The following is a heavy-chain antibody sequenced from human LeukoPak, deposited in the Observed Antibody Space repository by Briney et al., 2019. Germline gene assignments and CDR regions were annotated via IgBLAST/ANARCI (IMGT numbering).Heavy chain of an antibody. CDR1: GFTFSSYA. D-gene: IGHD3-22*01. CDR3: ARRGYYDYSGFDY. V-gene: IGHV3-30*04. CDR2: ISYDGSNK. J-gene: IGHJ4*02. Sequence: GGSLRLSCAAPGFTFSSYAMHWVRQAPGKGLEWVAVISYDGSNKYYADSVKGRFTISRDNSKNTLYLQMNSLRAEDTAVYYCARRGYYDYSGFDYWGQGTLVTVSS.